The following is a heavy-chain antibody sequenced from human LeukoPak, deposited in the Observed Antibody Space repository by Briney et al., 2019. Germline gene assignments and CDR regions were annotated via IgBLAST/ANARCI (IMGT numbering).Heavy chain of an antibody. Sequence: PGGSLRLSCAASGFTFSSYAMSWVRQAPGKGLEWVSAISGSGGSTYYADSVKGRFTISRDNSKNTLYLQMNSLRAEDTAVYYCAKAKGVLRFLEWLDAFDIWGQGTMVTDSS. V-gene: IGHV3-23*01. D-gene: IGHD3-3*01. CDR2: ISGSGGST. CDR3: AKAKGVLRFLEWLDAFDI. CDR1: GFTFSSYA. J-gene: IGHJ3*02.